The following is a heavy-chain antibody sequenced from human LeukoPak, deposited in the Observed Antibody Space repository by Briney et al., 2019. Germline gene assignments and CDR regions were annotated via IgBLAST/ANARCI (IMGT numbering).Heavy chain of an antibody. Sequence: SETLSLTCTVSGVSISNYYWSWIRQPPGKGLEWIGYIYYSGRTNYNPPLKRRVTISVDRSKNQFSLKLSYVTAADTGVYYCARDELAYCGGDWYSQYLQLWGQGTGVSVS. V-gene: IGHV4-59*01. CDR3: ARDELAYCGGDWYSQYLQL. D-gene: IGHD2-21*02. CDR2: IYYSGRT. CDR1: GVSISNYY. J-gene: IGHJ1*01.